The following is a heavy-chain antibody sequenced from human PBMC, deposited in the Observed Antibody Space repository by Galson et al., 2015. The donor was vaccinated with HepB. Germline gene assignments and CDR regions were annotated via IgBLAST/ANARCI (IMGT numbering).Heavy chain of an antibody. CDR1: GYTFTSYG. V-gene: IGHV1-18*04. J-gene: IGHJ6*04. Sequence: SCKASGYTFTSYGISWVRQAPGQGLEWMGWISAYNGNTNYAQKLQGRVTMTTDTSTSTAYMELSRLRSDDTAVYYCARARCSSTSCYIMDVWGKGTTVTVSS. CDR3: ARARCSSTSCYIMDV. CDR2: ISAYNGNT. D-gene: IGHD2-2*02.